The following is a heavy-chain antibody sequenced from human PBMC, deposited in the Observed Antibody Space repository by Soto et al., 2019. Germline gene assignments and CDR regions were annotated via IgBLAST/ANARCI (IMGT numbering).Heavy chain of an antibody. CDR2: ISPHSGNT. J-gene: IGHJ4*02. V-gene: IGHV1-18*04. CDR3: ERDPGVLINVKVDFDF. Sequence: QVQLIQSGTEVKKPGASVKVSCKASGYTFTTFGISWLRQAPGQGLEWMGWISPHSGNTKYAQKFQGRLTMTTDTSSNTAYMELRSLRSDDTAMYFCERDPGVLINVKVDFDFWGQGTLVIVSS. D-gene: IGHD5-12*01. CDR1: GYTFTTFG.